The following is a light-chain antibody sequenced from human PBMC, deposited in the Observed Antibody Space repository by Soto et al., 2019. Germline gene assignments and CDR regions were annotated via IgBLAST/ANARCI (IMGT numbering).Light chain of an antibody. V-gene: IGKV3-11*01. Sequence: EIVLTQSPATLSLSPGERVTLSCRASQSIRNYLAWYQHKPGQPPRLLIYDASKRATGVPARFSGSGSGTDFTLTIISLEPEDFAVYYCHQRTNWLTFGGGNKIEIK. CDR2: DAS. J-gene: IGKJ4*01. CDR3: HQRTNWLT. CDR1: QSIRNY.